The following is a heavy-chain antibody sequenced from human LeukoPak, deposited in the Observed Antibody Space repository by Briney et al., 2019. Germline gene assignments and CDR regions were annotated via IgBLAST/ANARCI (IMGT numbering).Heavy chain of an antibody. V-gene: IGHV4-59*01. J-gene: IGHJ4*02. CDR1: GGSISSYY. Sequence: KPSETLSLTCTVSGGSISSYYWSWIRQPPGKGLEWIGYIYYSGSTKYNPSLKSRVTISVDTSKNQFSLKLSSVTAADTAVYYCAAYDSSGYFDYWGQGTLVTVSS. CDR3: AAYDSSGYFDY. CDR2: IYYSGST. D-gene: IGHD3-22*01.